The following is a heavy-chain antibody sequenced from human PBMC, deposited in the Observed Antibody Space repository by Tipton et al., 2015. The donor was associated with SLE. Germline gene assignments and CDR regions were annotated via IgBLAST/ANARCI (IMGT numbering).Heavy chain of an antibody. CDR3: AKGRSGSYFGHDAFDI. J-gene: IGHJ3*02. V-gene: IGHV3-9*01. Sequence: SLRLSCVASGFNFDDYAMHWVRQAPGKGLEWVSGISWSGSSMDYVTGRLIISRDNAKNSLFLQMNNLSAEDTAIYYCAKGRSGSYFGHDAFDIWGQGTLVTVSS. D-gene: IGHD1-26*01. CDR1: GFNFDDYA. CDR2: ISWSGSSM.